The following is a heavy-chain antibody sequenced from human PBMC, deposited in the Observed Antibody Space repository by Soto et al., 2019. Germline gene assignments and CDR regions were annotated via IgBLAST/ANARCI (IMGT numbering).Heavy chain of an antibody. J-gene: IGHJ4*02. Sequence: QVQLVQSGAEVKKPGSSVKVSCKASGGTFNSYVINWVRQAPGQGLEWMGGIIIFFGTAEYAQKFQGRVTITADEGASTAYMELSSLKSGDTAVYYCAGTHFDTSGYYPSALEYWGQGTQVSVSS. CDR2: IIIFFGTA. D-gene: IGHD3-22*01. CDR3: AGTHFDTSGYYPSALEY. V-gene: IGHV1-69*01. CDR1: GGTFNSYV.